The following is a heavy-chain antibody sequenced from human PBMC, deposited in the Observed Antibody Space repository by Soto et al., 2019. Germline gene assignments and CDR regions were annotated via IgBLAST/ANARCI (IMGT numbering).Heavy chain of an antibody. Sequence: PGGSLRLSCAASGFTFSNAWMNWVRQAPGKGLEWDGRIKSKTDGGTTDYAAPVKGRFTISRDDSKNTLYLQMNSLKTEDTAVYYCTTDNAPRYVALVGATDYWGQGTLVTVS. CDR1: GFTFSNAW. CDR3: TTDNAPRYVALVGATDY. CDR2: IKSKTDGGTT. J-gene: IGHJ4*02. V-gene: IGHV3-15*07. D-gene: IGHD1-26*01.